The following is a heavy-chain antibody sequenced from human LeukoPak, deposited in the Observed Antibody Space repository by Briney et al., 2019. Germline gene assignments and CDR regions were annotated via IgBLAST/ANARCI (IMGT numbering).Heavy chain of an antibody. J-gene: IGHJ4*02. V-gene: IGHV3-9*01. CDR1: GFTFEDSG. CDR2: TTWNGGSI. CDR3: VRGDLRLPRSTPDC. Sequence: GGSLRLSCAASGFTFEDSGMHWVRQAPGKGLEWVAGTTWNGGSIGYADSVKGRFTISRDNAMNTLYLQMNSLRGEDTAVYYCVRGDLRLPRSTPDCWGQGTLVTVSS. D-gene: IGHD5/OR15-5a*01.